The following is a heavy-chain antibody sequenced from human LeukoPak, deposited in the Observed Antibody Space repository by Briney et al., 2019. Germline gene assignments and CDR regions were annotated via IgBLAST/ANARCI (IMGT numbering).Heavy chain of an antibody. Sequence: HSGGSLRLSCAASGFTFSSYTMNWVRQPPGKGLEWVSNIGTSSTTIYYADSVKGRFTISRDNAKNSLYLQMNSLRADDTAVYYCARFAAGGSYYYYMDVWGQGTTVTVSS. J-gene: IGHJ6*03. CDR2: IGTSSTTI. V-gene: IGHV3-48*01. CDR3: ARFAAGGSYYYYMDV. CDR1: GFTFSSYT. D-gene: IGHD6-25*01.